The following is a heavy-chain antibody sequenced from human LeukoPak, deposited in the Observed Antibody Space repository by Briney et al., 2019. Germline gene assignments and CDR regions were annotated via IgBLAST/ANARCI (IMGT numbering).Heavy chain of an antibody. D-gene: IGHD3-10*01. J-gene: IGHJ4*02. CDR1: GFTFSSYG. CDR2: IWYDGSNK. V-gene: IGHV3-33*01. CDR3: GRDTGWLGGTGSDY. Sequence: GGSLRLSCAASGFTFSSYGMHWVRQAPGKGLEWVAVIWYDGSNKYYADSVKGRFTISRDNSKNTLYLQMNSLRAEDTAVYYCGRDTGWLGGTGSDYWGKGPWVPVSS.